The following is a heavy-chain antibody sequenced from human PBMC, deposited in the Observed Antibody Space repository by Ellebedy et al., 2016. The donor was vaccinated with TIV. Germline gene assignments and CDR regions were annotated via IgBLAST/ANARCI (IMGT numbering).Heavy chain of an antibody. J-gene: IGHJ4*02. D-gene: IGHD5-24*01. Sequence: GESLKISXAASGFTFSSYWMSWVRQAPGKGLEWVANIKQDGSEKYYVDSVKGRFTISRDNAKNSLYLQMNSLRAEDTAVYYYAREGDGYPYYFDYWGQGTLVTVSS. CDR3: AREGDGYPYYFDY. CDR1: GFTFSSYW. CDR2: IKQDGSEK. V-gene: IGHV3-7*01.